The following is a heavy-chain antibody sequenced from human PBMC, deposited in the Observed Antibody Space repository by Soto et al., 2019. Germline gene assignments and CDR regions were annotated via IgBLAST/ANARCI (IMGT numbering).Heavy chain of an antibody. V-gene: IGHV4-39*01. J-gene: IGHJ1*01. CDR1: GDSIRNRNYY. Sequence: PSETLSLTCAVFGDSIRNRNYYWAWIRQPPGKGLEWIVSRYDDGSTFYNPSLKGRVSVSIDTSKKQFSLKMTSVTATDKAVYYCARGIYEGSRRYHLAVWGQGNLVTVSS. CDR3: ARGIYEGSRRYHLAV. CDR2: RYDDGST. D-gene: IGHD3-16*02.